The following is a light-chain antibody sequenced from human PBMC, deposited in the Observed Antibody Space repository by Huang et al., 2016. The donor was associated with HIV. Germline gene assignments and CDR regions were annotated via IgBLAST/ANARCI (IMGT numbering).Light chain of an antibody. V-gene: IGKV3-20*01. Sequence: EVVLTQSPDTLSSSPGERVTVSCRASQSLSSSYIAWYQQRAGQAPRLLMYGASTRATDIPDRFSGSGSGTDFTLTINGLEPADFAMYYCQQYGSSPYTFGQGTNLEI. CDR3: QQYGSSPYT. J-gene: IGKJ2*01. CDR1: QSLSSSY. CDR2: GAS.